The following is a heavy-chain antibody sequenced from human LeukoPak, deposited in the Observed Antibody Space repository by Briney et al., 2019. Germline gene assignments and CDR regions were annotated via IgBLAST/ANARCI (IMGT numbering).Heavy chain of an antibody. J-gene: IGHJ3*02. Sequence: QPGGSLRLSCAASGSTFSTSAISSVSQPPGKGLEWVSAISGSGRSTYSPDSVKARFPISRANTKNTLYLQMNSLRAEDTAVYYCAKVDTMIVDRGAFDIWGQGTMVTVSS. CDR1: GSTFSTSA. V-gene: IGHV3-23*01. CDR2: ISGSGRST. D-gene: IGHD3-22*01. CDR3: AKVDTMIVDRGAFDI.